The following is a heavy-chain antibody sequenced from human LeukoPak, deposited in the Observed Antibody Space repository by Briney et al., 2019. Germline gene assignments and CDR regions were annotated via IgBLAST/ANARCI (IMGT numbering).Heavy chain of an antibody. D-gene: IGHD3-22*01. CDR3: AKDNSYYDSSGYYIDY. Sequence: AGGSLRLSCTASGFTFGDYAMSWFRQAPGKGLEWVAVIWYDGSNKYYADSVKGRFTISRDNSKNTLYLQMNSLRAEDTAVYYCAKDNSYYDSSGYYIDYWGQGTLVTVSS. J-gene: IGHJ4*02. CDR2: IWYDGSNK. CDR1: GFTFGDYA. V-gene: IGHV3-33*06.